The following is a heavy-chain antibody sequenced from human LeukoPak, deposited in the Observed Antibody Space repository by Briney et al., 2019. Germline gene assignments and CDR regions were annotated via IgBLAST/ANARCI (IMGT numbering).Heavy chain of an antibody. CDR2: IYYSGST. V-gene: IGHV4-61*01. J-gene: IGHJ4*02. CDR1: GGSVSSGSYY. Sequence: SETLSLTCTVSGGSVSSGSYYWSWIRQPPGKGLEWIGYIYYSGSTNYNPSLKSRVTISVDTSKNQLSLKLSSVTAADTAVYYCARGRRGITMVRGVIITYDYFDYWGQGTLVTVSS. D-gene: IGHD3-10*01. CDR3: ARGRRGITMVRGVIITYDYFDY.